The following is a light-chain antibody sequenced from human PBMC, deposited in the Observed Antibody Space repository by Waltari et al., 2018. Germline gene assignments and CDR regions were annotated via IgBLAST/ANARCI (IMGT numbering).Light chain of an antibody. V-gene: IGKV3-20*01. CDR1: QSVSRA. Sequence: EIVLTQSPGTLSLSPGDSATLSCRASQSVSRALAWYQQKPGPAPSLLIYGTSNRATGIPDMCSGSGAGTDFSLTISGLEPEDVAVYFCQRYVRLPATFGQGTKVEIK. CDR2: GTS. CDR3: QRYVRLPAT. J-gene: IGKJ1*01.